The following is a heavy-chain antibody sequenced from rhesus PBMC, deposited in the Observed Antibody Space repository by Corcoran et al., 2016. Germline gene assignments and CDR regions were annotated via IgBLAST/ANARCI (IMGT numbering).Heavy chain of an antibody. D-gene: IGHD2-21*01. Sequence: QVQLQESGPGLVKPSETLLLTCAVSCVSISNHWWRWLRQPPGRGMEWFGEISGTSDNSYYNSSLMSRVTISEDVSKNQFYLRMASVTAADTAVYYCVKNTGHIGHAYDYWGQGLLVTVTS. V-gene: IGHV4-80*01. CDR1: CVSISNHW. CDR2: ISGTSDNS. J-gene: IGHJ4*01. CDR3: VKNTGHIGHAYDY.